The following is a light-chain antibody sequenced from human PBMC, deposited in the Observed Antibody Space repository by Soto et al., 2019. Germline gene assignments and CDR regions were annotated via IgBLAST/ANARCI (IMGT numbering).Light chain of an antibody. V-gene: IGLV2-14*01. CDR3: SSYTSSSTYV. CDR2: EVS. Sequence: QSVLTQPASVSGSPGQSITMSCTGTSSDVGGYNYVSWYQQYPGKAPKFMIYEVSNRPSGVSNRFSGSKSGNTASLTISGLQAEDEADYYCSSYTSSSTYVFGTGTKVTVL. CDR1: SSDVGGYNY. J-gene: IGLJ1*01.